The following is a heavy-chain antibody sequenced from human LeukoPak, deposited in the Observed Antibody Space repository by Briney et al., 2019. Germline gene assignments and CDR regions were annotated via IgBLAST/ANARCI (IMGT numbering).Heavy chain of an antibody. V-gene: IGHV5-10-1*01. CDR2: IDHTQSYT. CDR1: GYSCTNFL. Sequence: GESLKTSCKPSGYSCTNFLIRLVRQIPGKGQGWVVRIDHTQSYTNYSPSFQGHVTISADKSNSTAYLQWSSLKASDPAMYYCARGGRDYYYAMDVWGQGTTVTVSS. D-gene: IGHD2-15*01. CDR3: ARGGRDYYYAMDV. J-gene: IGHJ6*02.